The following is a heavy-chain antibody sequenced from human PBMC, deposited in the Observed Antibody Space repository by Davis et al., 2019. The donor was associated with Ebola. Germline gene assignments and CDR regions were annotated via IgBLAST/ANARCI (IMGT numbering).Heavy chain of an antibody. D-gene: IGHD3-10*01. CDR1: GGTFSSYA. Sequence: AASVKVSCKASGGTFSSYAISWVRQAPGQGLEWMGGIIPMFGTANYAQKFQGRVTITRDTSASTAYMELSSLRSEDTAVYYCARDQIARITMVQGATRAPLSYGMDVWGQGTTVTVSS. J-gene: IGHJ6*02. CDR3: ARDQIARITMVQGATRAPLSYGMDV. CDR2: IIPMFGTA. V-gene: IGHV1-69*05.